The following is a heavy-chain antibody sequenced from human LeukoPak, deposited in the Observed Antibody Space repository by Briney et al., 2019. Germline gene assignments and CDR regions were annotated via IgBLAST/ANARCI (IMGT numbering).Heavy chain of an antibody. J-gene: IGHJ4*02. V-gene: IGHV3-30-3*01. D-gene: IGHD2-21*02. CDR2: ISYDGSNK. CDR1: GFTFSSHA. Sequence: GSLRLSCAASGFTFSSHAMHWVRQAPGKGLEWVGVISYDGSNKYYGDSAKGRFTITRDNSKNTLYVQMNSLRVEDTAVYYCARNPGRTLVVVTAVDYWGQGTLVTVSS. CDR3: ARNPGRTLVVVTAVDY.